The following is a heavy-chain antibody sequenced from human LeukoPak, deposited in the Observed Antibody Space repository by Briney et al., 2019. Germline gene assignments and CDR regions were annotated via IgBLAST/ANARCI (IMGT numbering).Heavy chain of an antibody. CDR1: GFSFSSYE. V-gene: IGHV3-48*03. CDR2: ISRSGDTT. Sequence: GGSLRLSCAASGFSFSSYEMNWVRQAPGKGLEWVSYISRSGDTTYYADSVKGRFTISRDNAENSVYLQMHSLRAEDTAVYYCAFWSHFYVRGDALDAWGQGTMVTVSS. J-gene: IGHJ3*01. CDR3: AFWSHFYVRGDALDA. D-gene: IGHD3-3*01.